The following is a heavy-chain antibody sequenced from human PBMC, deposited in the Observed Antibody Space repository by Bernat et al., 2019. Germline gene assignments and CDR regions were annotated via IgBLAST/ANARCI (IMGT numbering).Heavy chain of an antibody. D-gene: IGHD2-15*01. CDR3: ARDGLGGSCYY. J-gene: IGHJ4*02. V-gene: IGHV3-30*01. CDR2: ISYDGSNK. CDR1: GFTFSSYA. Sequence: QVQLVESGGGVVQPGRSPRLSCAASGFTFSSYAMHWVRQAPGKGLEWVAVISYDGSNKYYADSVKGRFTISRDNSKNTLYLQMNSLRAEDTAVYYCARDGLGGSCYYWGQGTLVTVSS.